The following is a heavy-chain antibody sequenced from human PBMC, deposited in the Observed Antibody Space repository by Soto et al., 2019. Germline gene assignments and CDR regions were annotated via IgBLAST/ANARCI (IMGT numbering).Heavy chain of an antibody. V-gene: IGHV3-33*01. J-gene: IGHJ6*02. CDR3: ARDPVYYDFWSGYYTPYYYYYGMDV. CDR1: VFTFSSYG. D-gene: IGHD3-3*01. Sequence: PGWSLRLSCASSVFTFSSYGMHWVRQAPGKGLEWVAVIWYDGSNKYYADSVKGRFTISRDNSKNTLYLQMNSLRAEDTAVYYCARDPVYYDFWSGYYTPYYYYYGMDVWGQGTTVTVSS. CDR2: IWYDGSNK.